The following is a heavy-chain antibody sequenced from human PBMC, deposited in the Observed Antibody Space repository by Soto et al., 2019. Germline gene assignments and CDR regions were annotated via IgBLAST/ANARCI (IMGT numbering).Heavy chain of an antibody. CDR1: GFTFDDYA. J-gene: IGHJ4*02. CDR2: IRWNSGSI. Sequence: EVQLVESVGGLVQPGRSLRLSCAASGFTFDDYAMHWVRQAPGKGLEWVSGIRWNSGSIGYADSVKGRFTISRDNAKNSLYLQMNSLGVEDTALYYCAKGGLARVRGVIGGYWGQGTLVTVSS. V-gene: IGHV3-9*01. CDR3: AKGGLARVRGVIGGY. D-gene: IGHD3-10*01.